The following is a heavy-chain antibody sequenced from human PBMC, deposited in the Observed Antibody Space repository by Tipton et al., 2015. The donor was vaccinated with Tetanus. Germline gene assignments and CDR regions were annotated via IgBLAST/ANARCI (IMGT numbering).Heavy chain of an antibody. Sequence: SLRLSCAASGFTFSDYYMTWMRQAPGKGLEWVSYISSSDLYTRYADSVTGRFTISRDNAKNSLLLHMNSLRAEDTAVYFCAKARIAFGEAPPDSWGQGTPVTVSS. D-gene: IGHD3-10*01. CDR1: GFTFSDYY. V-gene: IGHV3-11*06. CDR2: ISSSDLYT. J-gene: IGHJ4*02. CDR3: AKARIAFGEAPPDS.